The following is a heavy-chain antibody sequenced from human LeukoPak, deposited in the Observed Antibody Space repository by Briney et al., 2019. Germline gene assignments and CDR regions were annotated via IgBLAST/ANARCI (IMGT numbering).Heavy chain of an antibody. D-gene: IGHD3-10*01. CDR3: ANENYFGSGSYPDY. J-gene: IGHJ4*02. Sequence: GGSLRLSCAASGFTFSSYGMHWVRQAPGKGLEWVALISHDGSDKYYADSVKGRFTISRDNSKNTLSLQMNSLRAEDTAVYYCANENYFGSGSYPDYWGQGTLVSVSS. CDR2: ISHDGSDK. CDR1: GFTFSSYG. V-gene: IGHV3-30*18.